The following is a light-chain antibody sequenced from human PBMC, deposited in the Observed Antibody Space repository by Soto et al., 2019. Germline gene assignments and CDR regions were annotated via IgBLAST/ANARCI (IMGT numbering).Light chain of an antibody. J-gene: IGKJ5*01. CDR3: QQLHGYPIT. CDR1: HTISSW. Sequence: DIQMTQSPSTLSASVGDRVTITCRASHTISSWLAWYQQKPGKAPKLLIYAASNFQSGVPSRFSGSGSGTHFTLTISSLQPEDFATYYCQQLHGYPITFGQGTRLEIK. V-gene: IGKV1-5*01. CDR2: AAS.